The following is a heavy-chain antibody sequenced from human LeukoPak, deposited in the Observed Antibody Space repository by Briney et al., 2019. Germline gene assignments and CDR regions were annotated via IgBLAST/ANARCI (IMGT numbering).Heavy chain of an antibody. CDR1: GGSFSGYY. J-gene: IGHJ4*02. D-gene: IGHD6-13*01. Sequence: SETLSLTCAVYGGSFSGYYWSWIRQPPGKGLEWIGEINHSGSTNYNPSLKSRVPISVDTSHNQFSLKLSSVTAADTAVYYCARGDSSSWYEDYWGQGTLVTVSS. CDR3: ARGDSSSWYEDY. CDR2: INHSGST. V-gene: IGHV4-34*01.